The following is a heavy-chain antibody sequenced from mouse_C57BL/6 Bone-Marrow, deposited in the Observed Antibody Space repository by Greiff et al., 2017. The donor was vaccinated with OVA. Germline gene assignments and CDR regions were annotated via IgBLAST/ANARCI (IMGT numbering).Heavy chain of an antibody. Sequence: QVQLQQPGAELVMPGASVKLSCKASGYTFTSYWMHWVKQRPGQGLEWIGEIDPSDSYTNYNQKFKGKSTLTVDKSSSTAYMQLSSLTSEDSAFYYCASEYYGSSYWYFDVWGTGTTVTVSS. V-gene: IGHV1-69*01. D-gene: IGHD1-1*01. CDR2: IDPSDSYT. CDR1: GYTFTSYW. J-gene: IGHJ1*03. CDR3: ASEYYGSSYWYFDV.